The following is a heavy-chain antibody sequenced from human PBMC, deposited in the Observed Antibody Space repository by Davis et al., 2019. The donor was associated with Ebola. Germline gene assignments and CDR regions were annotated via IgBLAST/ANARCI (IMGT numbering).Heavy chain of an antibody. D-gene: IGHD1-7*01. CDR3: ARDLGTGTTKGWFDP. Sequence: ASVKVSCKASGYTFTSYAMHWVRQAPGQRLEWMGWINAGNGNTKYSQKFQGRVTITRDTSASTAYMELSSLRSEDTAVYYCARDLGTGTTKGWFDPWGQGTLVTVSS. CDR2: INAGNGNT. V-gene: IGHV1-3*01. CDR1: GYTFTSYA. J-gene: IGHJ5*02.